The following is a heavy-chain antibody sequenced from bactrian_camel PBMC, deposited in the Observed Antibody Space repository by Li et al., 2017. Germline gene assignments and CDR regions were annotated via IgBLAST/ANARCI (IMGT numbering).Heavy chain of an antibody. Sequence: DVQLVESGGGSVQTGGSLRLSCAVSGYTYSSNCMGWFRQAPGKEREGVAGIYTSLGTTYYTDSEKGRFTISQDNAKNTVYLQLNSLKSEDTALYYCTMFDTGARGPRSPSP. CDR3: TMFDT. J-gene: IGHJ4*01. V-gene: IGHV3S40*01. CDR1: GYTYSSNC. CDR2: IYTSLGTT. D-gene: IGHD4*01.